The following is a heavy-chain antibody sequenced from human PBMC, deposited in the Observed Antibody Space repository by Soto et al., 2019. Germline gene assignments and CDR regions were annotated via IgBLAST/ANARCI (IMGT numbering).Heavy chain of an antibody. CDR1: GYTFTNYA. Sequence: ASVKVSCKASGYTFTNYAMHWARQAPGQRLEWMGWINPGNGNTKYSQKFQGRVTITRDTSASTAHMELSSLRSEDTAVYYCAREQVVVATTPHWYFDLWGRGTLVNVSS. D-gene: IGHD2-15*01. CDR3: AREQVVVATTPHWYFDL. J-gene: IGHJ2*01. CDR2: INPGNGNT. V-gene: IGHV1-3*01.